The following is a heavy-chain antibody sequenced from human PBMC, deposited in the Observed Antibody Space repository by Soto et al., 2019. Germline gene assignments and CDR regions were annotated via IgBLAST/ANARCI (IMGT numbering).Heavy chain of an antibody. CDR2: IKQDGSEK. CDR1: GFTFSSYW. D-gene: IGHD6-6*01. V-gene: IGHV3-7*01. Sequence: GGSLRLSCAASGFTFSSYWMSWVRQAPGKGLEWVANIKQDGSEKYYVDSVKGRFTISRDNAKNSLYLQMNSLRAEDTAVYYCAILVVAARPTGYAFETWGQGTLVTV. CDR3: AILVVAARPTGYAFET. J-gene: IGHJ3*02.